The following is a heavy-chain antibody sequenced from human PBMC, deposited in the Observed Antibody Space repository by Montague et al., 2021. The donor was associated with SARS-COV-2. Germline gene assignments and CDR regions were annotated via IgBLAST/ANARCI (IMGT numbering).Heavy chain of an antibody. CDR2: IYHTGST. CDR1: VDSICSGNR. V-gene: IGHV4-4*02. D-gene: IGHD1-26*01. CDR3: ARKGSGRPDLAY. J-gene: IGHJ4*02. Sequence: SETLSLTCAVSVDSICSGNRWTCGRAPAGTRLTRVGGIYHTGSTKYKPSLKSRVSMSVDKSWNQFSLRLTSVTAADTAIYYCARKGSGRPDLAYWGQGTLVTVSS.